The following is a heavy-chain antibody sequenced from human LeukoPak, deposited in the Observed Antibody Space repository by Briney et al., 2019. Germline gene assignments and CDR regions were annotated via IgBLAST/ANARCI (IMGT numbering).Heavy chain of an antibody. V-gene: IGHV4-34*01. D-gene: IGHD5-18*01. CDR3: ASSRTAMALYSY. J-gene: IGHJ4*02. Sequence: PSETLSLTCAVYGGSFSGYYWSWIRQPPGKGLEWIGEINHSGSTNYNPSLKSRVTISVDTSKNQFSLKLSSVTAADTAVYYCASSRTAMALYSYWGQGTLVTVSS. CDR2: INHSGST. CDR1: GGSFSGYY.